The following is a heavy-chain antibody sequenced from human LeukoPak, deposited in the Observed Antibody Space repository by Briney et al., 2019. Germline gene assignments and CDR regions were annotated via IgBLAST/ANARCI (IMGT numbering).Heavy chain of an antibody. Sequence: GGSLRLSCAASGFTFSDSAMHWVRQASGKGLDWVGRIRSKANNYATAYAASVKGRFTISRDDSKNTAYLQMNSLKTEDTAVYYCSSPYCSDGVCYPGYWGQGTLVTVSS. V-gene: IGHV3-73*01. J-gene: IGHJ4*02. CDR2: IRSKANNYAT. D-gene: IGHD2-8*01. CDR3: SSPYCSDGVCYPGY. CDR1: GFTFSDSA.